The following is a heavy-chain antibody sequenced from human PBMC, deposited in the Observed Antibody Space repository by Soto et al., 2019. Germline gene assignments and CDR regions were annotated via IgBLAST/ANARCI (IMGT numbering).Heavy chain of an antibody. CDR1: GDSVSSNSAA. D-gene: IGHD4-17*01. CDR2: TYYRSKWYN. Sequence: SQTLSLTCAISGDSVSSNSAAWNWIRQSPSRGLEWLGRTYYRSKWYNDYAVSVKSRITINPDTSKNQFSLQLNSVTPEDTAVYYCVRTGPTVSSYYYGMDVWGQGTTVTGSS. CDR3: VRTGPTVSSYYYGMDV. V-gene: IGHV6-1*01. J-gene: IGHJ6*02.